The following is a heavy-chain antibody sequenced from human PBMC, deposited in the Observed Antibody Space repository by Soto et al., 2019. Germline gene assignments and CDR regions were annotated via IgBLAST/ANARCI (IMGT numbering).Heavy chain of an antibody. CDR1: GGTFSSYT. D-gene: IGHD2-2*01. CDR2: IIPILGIA. J-gene: IGHJ5*02. CDR3: AREKDIVVVPAAISWFDP. V-gene: IGHV1-69*04. Sequence: GXSVKVSFKASGGTFSSYTISLVRHTPGQGLEWMGRIIPILGIANYAQKFQGRVTITADKSTSTAYMELSSLRSEDTDVYYCAREKDIVVVPAAISWFDPWGQGTLVTVSS.